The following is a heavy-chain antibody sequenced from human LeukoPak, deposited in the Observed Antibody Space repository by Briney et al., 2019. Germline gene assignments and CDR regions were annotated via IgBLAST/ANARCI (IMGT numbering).Heavy chain of an antibody. CDR2: FDPEDGET. J-gene: IGHJ3*02. CDR3: ATRTTGTTNAIYI. D-gene: IGHD1-1*01. Sequence: ASVKVSCKFFGYTLTELPIHWVRQAPGKGLEWVGGFDPEDGETTYAQKFQGRVTMSEDTYTDTAYQEVSGRRSENTAVYYCATRTTGTTNAIYIWGQGTMVTVSS. CDR1: GYTLTELP. V-gene: IGHV1-24*01.